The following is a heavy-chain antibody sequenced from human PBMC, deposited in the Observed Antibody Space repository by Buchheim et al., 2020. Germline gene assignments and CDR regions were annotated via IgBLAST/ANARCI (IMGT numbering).Heavy chain of an antibody. D-gene: IGHD3-16*02. Sequence: QVQLVESGGGVVQPGRSLRLSCAASGFTFSSYGMHWVRQAPGKGLEWVAVIWYDGSNKYYADSVKGRFTISRDNSKNTLYLQMNSLRAEDTAVYYCARDGPRDYVWGSYRAFDYWGQGTL. V-gene: IGHV3-33*01. CDR3: ARDGPRDYVWGSYRAFDY. CDR1: GFTFSSYG. CDR2: IWYDGSNK. J-gene: IGHJ4*02.